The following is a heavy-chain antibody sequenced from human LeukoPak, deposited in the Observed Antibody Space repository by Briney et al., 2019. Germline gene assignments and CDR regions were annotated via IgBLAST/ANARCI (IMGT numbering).Heavy chain of an antibody. CDR2: ISGSGGST. J-gene: IGHJ4*02. D-gene: IGHD2-2*01. CDR3: ARKPQVPAAIGEYYFDY. V-gene: IGHV3-23*01. CDR1: GFTFSSYA. Sequence: PGGSLRLSCAASGFTFSSYAMSWVRQAPGKGLEWVSAISGSGGSTYYADSVKGRFTISRDNSKNTLYLQMNSLRAEDTAVYYCARKPQVPAAIGEYYFDYWGQGTLVTVSS.